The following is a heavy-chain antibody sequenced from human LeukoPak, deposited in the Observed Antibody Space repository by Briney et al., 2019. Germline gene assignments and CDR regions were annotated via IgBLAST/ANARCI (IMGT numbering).Heavy chain of an antibody. V-gene: IGHV1-2*04. J-gene: IGHJ5*02. CDR3: ARGDGQIAAAGTGWFDP. D-gene: IGHD6-13*01. CDR1: GYTFTVYY. CDR2: INPNSGGT. Sequence: ASVKVSCKASGYTFTVYYMHWVRQAPGQGLEWMGWINPNSGGTNYAQKFQGWVTMTRDTSISTAYMELSRLRSDDTAVYYCARGDGQIAAAGTGWFDPWGQGTLVTVSS.